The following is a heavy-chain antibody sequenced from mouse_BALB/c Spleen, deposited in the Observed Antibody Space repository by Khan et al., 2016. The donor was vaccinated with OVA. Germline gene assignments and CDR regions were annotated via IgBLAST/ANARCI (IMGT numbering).Heavy chain of an antibody. CDR2: ILPGSGSR. V-gene: IGHV1-9*01. CDR1: GYTFSGYW. D-gene: IGHD1-1*01. Sequence: VQLVESGAELMKPGASVKISCKATGYTFSGYWLEWVKQRPGHGLEWIGEILPGSGSRNYNEKFKGKATFTADISSKTTYMQLSSLTSEDSAVYYCARVNYGSRDYFDYWGQGTNLTVSS. J-gene: IGHJ2*01. CDR3: ARVNYGSRDYFDY.